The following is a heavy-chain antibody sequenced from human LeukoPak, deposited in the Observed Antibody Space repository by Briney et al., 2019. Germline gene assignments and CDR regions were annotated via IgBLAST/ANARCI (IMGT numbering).Heavy chain of an antibody. CDR3: AKDITMRMAPGLKYYYYGMDV. V-gene: IGHV3-7*03. Sequence: GGSLRLSCAASGFTFSCYWMSWVRQAPGKGLEWVANIKQDGSEKYYVDSVKGRFTISRDNAKNSLYLQMNSLRAEDTALYYCAKDITMRMAPGLKYYYYGMDVWGQGTTVTVSS. CDR2: IKQDGSEK. CDR1: GFTFSCYW. D-gene: IGHD3-3*01. J-gene: IGHJ6*02.